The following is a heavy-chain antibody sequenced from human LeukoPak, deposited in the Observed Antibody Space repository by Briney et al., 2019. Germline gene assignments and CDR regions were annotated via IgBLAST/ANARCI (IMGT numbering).Heavy chain of an antibody. V-gene: IGHV3-30*04. CDR2: ISYDGSNK. CDR1: GFTFSNYA. CDR3: ARDAYYDILTGYYSY. D-gene: IGHD3-9*01. J-gene: IGHJ4*02. Sequence: PGGSLRLSCAASGFTFSNYAMHWVRQAPGKGLEWVAVISYDGSNKYYADSVKGRFTISRDNSKNTLYLQMNSLRAEDTAVYYCARDAYYDILTGYYSYWGQGTLVTVSS.